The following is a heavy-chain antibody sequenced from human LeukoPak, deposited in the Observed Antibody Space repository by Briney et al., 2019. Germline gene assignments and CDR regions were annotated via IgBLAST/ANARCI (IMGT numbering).Heavy chain of an antibody. CDR2: ISGSGGST. CDR3: AKDRLRYSSGWYDFAVDY. CDR1: GFTFSSYG. D-gene: IGHD6-19*01. V-gene: IGHV3-23*01. Sequence: GGSLRLSCAASGFTFSSYGMSWVRQAPGKGLEWVSAISGSGGSTYYADSVKGRFTISRDNSKNSLYLQMNSPRAEDTAVYSCAKDRLRYSSGWYDFAVDYWGQGTLVTVSS. J-gene: IGHJ4*02.